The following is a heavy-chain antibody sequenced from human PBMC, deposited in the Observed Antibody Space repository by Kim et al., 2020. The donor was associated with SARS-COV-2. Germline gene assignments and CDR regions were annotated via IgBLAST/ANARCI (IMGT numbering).Heavy chain of an antibody. Sequence: ASVKVSCKASGFTFTNYDINWVRQATGQGLEWMGWMNSKSGNTGYAQKFQGRVTMTRISSISTAYMELSGLRSEDTAVYYCARGSNYGDSRFAFEVWGQGTMVTVSS. CDR3: ARGSNYGDSRFAFEV. CDR1: GFTFTNYD. J-gene: IGHJ3*01. V-gene: IGHV1-8*01. D-gene: IGHD4-17*01. CDR2: MNSKSGNT.